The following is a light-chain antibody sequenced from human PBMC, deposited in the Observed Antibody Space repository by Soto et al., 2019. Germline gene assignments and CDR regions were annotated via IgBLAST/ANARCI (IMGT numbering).Light chain of an antibody. CDR1: SSNIESNF. V-gene: IGLV1-47*01. J-gene: IGLJ2*01. CDR3: TVWDDSLRGRL. Sequence: QSALTQPPSASGTPGQRVTISCSGSSSNIESNFVYWYQQFPGTAPRLLIYRNDQRPSGVPDRFSGSKSGTSASLAISAIRSEDEADYYCTVWDDSLRGRLFGGGTKVTVL. CDR2: RND.